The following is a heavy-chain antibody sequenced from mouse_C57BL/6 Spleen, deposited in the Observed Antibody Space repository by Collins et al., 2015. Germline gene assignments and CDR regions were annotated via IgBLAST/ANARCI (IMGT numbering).Heavy chain of an antibody. D-gene: IGHD1-1*01. CDR2: ISSGGSYT. Sequence: DVKLVESGGGLVKPGGSLKLSCAASGFTFSSYTMSWVRQTPEKRLEWVATISSGGSYTYYPDSVKGRFTISRDNAKNTLYLQMSSLKSEDTAMYYCTRDERNYYGSRYYAMDYWGQGTSVTVSS. CDR1: GFTFSSYT. J-gene: IGHJ4*01. CDR3: TRDERNYYGSRYYAMDY. V-gene: IGHV5-6-4*01.